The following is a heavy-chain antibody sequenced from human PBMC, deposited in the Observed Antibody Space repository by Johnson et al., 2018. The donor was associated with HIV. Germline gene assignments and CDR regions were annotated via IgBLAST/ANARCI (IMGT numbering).Heavy chain of an antibody. Sequence: VQLVESGGGLIQPGGSLRLSCVASGFTVRKGLEWVSVIYSGGSTYYADSVKGRFTISRDNPKNTLYVEMNSLRAEDTAVYYCAREVFTIFGATQRGAFDIWGQGTMVTVSS. J-gene: IGHJ3*02. CDR2: IYSGGST. V-gene: IGHV3-66*03. D-gene: IGHD3-3*01. CDR1: GFTV. CDR3: AREVFTIFGATQRGAFDI.